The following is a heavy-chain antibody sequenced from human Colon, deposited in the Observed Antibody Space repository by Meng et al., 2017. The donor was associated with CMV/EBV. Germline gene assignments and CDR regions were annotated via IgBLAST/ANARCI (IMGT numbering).Heavy chain of an antibody. CDR1: FTFSTYS. D-gene: IGHD3-22*01. V-gene: IGHV3-21*01. CDR2: ISSSSSFI. CDR3: AIDYYDSSSYPDGVDY. J-gene: IGHJ4*02. Sequence: FTFSTYSMSWGRRSPGKGLGWVASISSSSSFIYHAESVKGRFTVSRDNAKISVYLQMNSLRAEDTAVYYCAIDYYDSSSYPDGVDYWGQGTLVTVSS.